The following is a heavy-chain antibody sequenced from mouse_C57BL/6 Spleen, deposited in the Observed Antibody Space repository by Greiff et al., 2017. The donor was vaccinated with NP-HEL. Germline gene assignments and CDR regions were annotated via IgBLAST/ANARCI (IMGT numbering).Heavy chain of an antibody. Sequence: EVKLMESGPGLVKPSQSLSLTCSVTGYSITSGYYWNWIRQFPGNKLEWMGYISYDGSNNYNPSLKNRISITRDTSKNQFFLKLNSVTTEDTATYYCARADGYYEGVDYWGQGTSVTVSS. V-gene: IGHV3-6*01. D-gene: IGHD2-3*01. CDR3: ARADGYYEGVDY. CDR2: ISYDGSN. J-gene: IGHJ4*01. CDR1: GYSITSGYY.